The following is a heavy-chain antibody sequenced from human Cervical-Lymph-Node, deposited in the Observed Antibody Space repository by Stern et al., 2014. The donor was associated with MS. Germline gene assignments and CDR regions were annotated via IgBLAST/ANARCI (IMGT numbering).Heavy chain of an antibody. Sequence: VQLVQSGGGVVQPGTSLRLSCAASGFTFNNYDMHWVRQAPGTGLEWVALIRYDGSFKNFPHFVNGRFSISRDNSMNTLYLQMNNLRAEDTAVYYCARGGQRWFGGGVDYWGQGTLVTVSS. CDR1: GFTFNNYD. CDR3: ARGGQRWFGGGVDY. J-gene: IGHJ4*02. D-gene: IGHD3-10*01. V-gene: IGHV3-33*01. CDR2: IRYDGSFK.